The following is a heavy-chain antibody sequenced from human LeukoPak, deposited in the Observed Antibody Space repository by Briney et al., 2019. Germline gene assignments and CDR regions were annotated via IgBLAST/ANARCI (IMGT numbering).Heavy chain of an antibody. D-gene: IGHD6-13*01. V-gene: IGHV4-30-2*01. J-gene: IGHJ6*02. Sequence: SQTLSLTCTVSGGSISSGGYYWSWIRQPPGKGLEWIGYIYHSGSTYYNPSLKSRVTIPVDRSKNQFSLKLSSVTAADTAVYYCARAGYSSRTPRLVYYYGMDVWGQGTTVTVSS. CDR3: ARAGYSSRTPRLVYYYGMDV. CDR2: IYHSGST. CDR1: GGSISSGGYY.